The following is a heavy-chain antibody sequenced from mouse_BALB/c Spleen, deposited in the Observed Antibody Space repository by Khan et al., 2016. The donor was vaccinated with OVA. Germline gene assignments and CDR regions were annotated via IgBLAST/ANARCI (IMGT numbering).Heavy chain of an antibody. CDR1: GYTFTTYT. Sequence: QVHVKQSGAELARPGASVKMSCKASGYTFTTYTMHWVKQRPGQGLEWIGYINPSNGYTNYNQKFKDKSTLTADKSSSTAYIQLSSLTSDYSAVYSCAREGAYYRADGWFSYWGQGTLVTVSS. CDR3: AREGAYYRADGWFSY. CDR2: INPSNGYT. V-gene: IGHV1-4*01. D-gene: IGHD2-14*01. J-gene: IGHJ3*01.